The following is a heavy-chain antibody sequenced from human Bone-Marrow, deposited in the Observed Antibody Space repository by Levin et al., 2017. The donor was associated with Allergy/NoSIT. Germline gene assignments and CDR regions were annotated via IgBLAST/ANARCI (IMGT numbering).Heavy chain of an antibody. CDR1: GRSISSRTHY. Sequence: SETLSLTCTVSGRSISSRTHYWGWIRQPPNKGLEWIGSVYHSGSAHYNPSLRGRVTISVDTSKNQFSLKLDSVTASDTAVYYCAREPDYYGNSGHRFVVFDQWGQGALVTVSS. D-gene: IGHD3-22*01. V-gene: IGHV4-39*07. CDR2: VYHSGSA. J-gene: IGHJ4*02. CDR3: AREPDYYGNSGHRFVVFDQ.